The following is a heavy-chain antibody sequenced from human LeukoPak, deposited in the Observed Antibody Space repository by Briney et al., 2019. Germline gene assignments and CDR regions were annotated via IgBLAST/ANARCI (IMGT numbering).Heavy chain of an antibody. V-gene: IGHV1-69*01. CDR2: IIPIFGTA. D-gene: IGHD3-22*01. J-gene: IGHJ5*02. CDR1: GGTFSSYA. CDR3: ARDPDDSSGYYR. Sequence: SVKVSCEASGGTFSSYAISWVRQAPGQGLEWMGGIIPIFGTANYAQKFQGRVTITADESTSTAYMELSSLRSEDTAVYYCARDPDDSSGYYRWGQGTLVTVSS.